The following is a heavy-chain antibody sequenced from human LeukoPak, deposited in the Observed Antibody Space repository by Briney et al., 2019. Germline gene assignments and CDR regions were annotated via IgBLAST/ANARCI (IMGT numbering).Heavy chain of an antibody. V-gene: IGHV3-48*03. CDR1: GFTFSSYE. D-gene: IGHD3-10*01. CDR2: ISSSGSTI. Sequence: GGSRRLSCAASGFTFSSYEMNWVRQAPGKGLEWVSYISSSGSTIYYADSVKGRFTISRDNAKNSLYLQMNSLRAQDTAVYYCARASWDSGSYYLDYWGQGTLVTVSS. CDR3: ARASWDSGSYYLDY. J-gene: IGHJ4*02.